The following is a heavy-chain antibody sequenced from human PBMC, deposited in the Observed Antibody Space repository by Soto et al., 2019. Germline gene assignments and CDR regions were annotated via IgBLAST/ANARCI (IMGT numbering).Heavy chain of an antibody. CDR3: ASGSTVINTLDF. CDR2: IYYGGST. V-gene: IGHV4-30-4*01. CDR1: GASITSGDYY. D-gene: IGHD4-17*01. Sequence: PSETLSLTCTVSGASITSGDYYWSWIRQPPGKGLEWVGYIYYGGSTYYNPSPKGRITISLDTPKNQFSLKLTSVTAALTAVYYCASGSTVINTLDFWGQGTLVTVSS. J-gene: IGHJ4*02.